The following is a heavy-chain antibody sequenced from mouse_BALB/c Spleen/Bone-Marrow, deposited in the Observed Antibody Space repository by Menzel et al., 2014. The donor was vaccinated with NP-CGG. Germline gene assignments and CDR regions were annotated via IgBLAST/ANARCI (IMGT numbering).Heavy chain of an antibody. CDR3: ARGGYGNVYYAMDY. CDR1: GYTFTSYV. V-gene: IGHV1-14*01. CDR2: INPYDDGT. D-gene: IGHD2-10*02. Sequence: VQLQQSGPELVKPGASVKMSCKASGYTFTSYVMHWVKQKPGQGLEWIGYINPYDDGTKYNEKFKGKATLTSDKSSSTAYMELSSLTSEDSAVYYCARGGYGNVYYAMDYWGQGTSVTVSS. J-gene: IGHJ4*01.